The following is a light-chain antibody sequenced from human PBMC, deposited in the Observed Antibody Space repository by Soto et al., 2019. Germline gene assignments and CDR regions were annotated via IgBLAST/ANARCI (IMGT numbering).Light chain of an antibody. CDR2: EGS. V-gene: IGLV2-23*01. J-gene: IGLJ1*01. CDR1: SSDVGSYNL. CDR3: CSYAGSRTYV. Sequence: QSVLTQPASVSGSPGQSSTISCTGTSSDVGSYNLVSWYQQHPGKAPKLMIYEGSKRPSGVSNRFSGSKSGNTASLTISGLQAEDEADYYCCSYAGSRTYVFGTGTKVTVL.